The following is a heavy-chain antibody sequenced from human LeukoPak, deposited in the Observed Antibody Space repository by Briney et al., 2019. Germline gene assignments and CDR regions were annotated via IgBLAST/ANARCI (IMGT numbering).Heavy chain of an antibody. J-gene: IGHJ4*02. CDR1: GFTFSSYA. D-gene: IGHD2-2*01. V-gene: IGHV3-30-3*01. CDR2: ISYDGSNK. CDR3: ARDQQYCSSTSCYPAYYFDY. Sequence: PGGSLGLSCAASGFTFSSYAMHWVRQAPGKGLEWVAVISYDGSNKYYADSVKGRFTISRDNSKNTLYLQMNSLRAEDTAVYYCARDQQYCSSTSCYPAYYFDYWGQGTLVTVSS.